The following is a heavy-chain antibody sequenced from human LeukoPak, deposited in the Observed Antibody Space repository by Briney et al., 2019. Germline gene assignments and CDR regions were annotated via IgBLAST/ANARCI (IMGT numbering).Heavy chain of an antibody. CDR1: GYSFTTYW. D-gene: IGHD3-10*01. CDR2: IYPDDSDT. J-gene: IGHJ5*02. Sequence: GESLKISCKTSGYSFTTYWIGWVRQMPGTGLEWVGAIYPDDSDTRYSPSFQGQVVISADRTIRTAYLQWNTLKTSDTAMYYCVRQRGASGTINHFDPWGQGTLVTVSS. V-gene: IGHV5-51*01. CDR3: VRQRGASGTINHFDP.